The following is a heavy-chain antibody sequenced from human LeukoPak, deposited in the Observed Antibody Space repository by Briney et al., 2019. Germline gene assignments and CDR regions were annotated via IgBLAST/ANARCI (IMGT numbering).Heavy chain of an antibody. J-gene: IGHJ4*02. CDR3: AKQSYSSDFDY. D-gene: IGHD1-26*01. CDR1: GFTFTTYA. V-gene: IGHV3-23*01. CDR2: ISGSGGST. Sequence: GGSLRLSCAASGFTFTTYAMSWVRQAPGKGLEWVSAISGSGGSTYYAHSVKGRFAISRDNSKNTLFLQMNGLRAEDTAVYYCAKQSYSSDFDYWGQGTLVTVSS.